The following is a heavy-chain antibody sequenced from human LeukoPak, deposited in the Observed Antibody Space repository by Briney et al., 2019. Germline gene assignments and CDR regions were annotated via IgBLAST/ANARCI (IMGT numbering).Heavy chain of an antibody. CDR3: ARDLAVVTAFGQHAFDI. D-gene: IGHD2-21*02. CDR2: ISGYNGKT. V-gene: IGHV1-18*01. J-gene: IGHJ3*02. Sequence: ASVKVSCKASGYTFTSYGISWVRQAPGQGLEWMGWISGYNGKTYYAQKLQGRVTTTTDTSTSTAYMELRSLRSDDTAVYYCARDLAVVTAFGQHAFDIWGQGTMVTVSS. CDR1: GYTFTSYG.